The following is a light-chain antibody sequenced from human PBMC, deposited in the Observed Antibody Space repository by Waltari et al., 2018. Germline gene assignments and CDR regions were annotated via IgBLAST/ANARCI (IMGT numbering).Light chain of an antibody. J-gene: IGLJ2*01. Sequence: SLELTQPPSVSVSPGQTASISCSGHRLEDQFVCWYQQKPGQSPLLGIYKDSKRPSGIPERYSGSNSGNTATLTLSGTQAVDEADYYCQAWDSNTHVVFGGGTKLTVL. CDR3: QAWDSNTHVV. CDR1: RLEDQF. V-gene: IGLV3-1*01. CDR2: KDS.